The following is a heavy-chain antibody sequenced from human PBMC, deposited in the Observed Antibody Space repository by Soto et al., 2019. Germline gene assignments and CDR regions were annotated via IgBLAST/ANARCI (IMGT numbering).Heavy chain of an antibody. CDR1: GGTFSSYT. CDR3: ARGHIPEYSSYDYQGNTWFDY. D-gene: IGHD5-12*01. J-gene: IGHJ4*02. Sequence: QVQLVQSGAEVKKPGSSVKVSCKASGGTFSSYTISWVRQAPGQGLEWMGRIIPILGIANYAQKFQGRVTIIADKSTSTVYMKMSSLRYEDTAVYYCARGHIPEYSSYDYQGNTWFDYWGQGTLVTVSS. CDR2: IIPILGIA. V-gene: IGHV1-69*02.